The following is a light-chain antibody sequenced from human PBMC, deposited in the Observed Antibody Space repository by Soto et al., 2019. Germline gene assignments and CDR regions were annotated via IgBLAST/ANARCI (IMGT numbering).Light chain of an antibody. J-gene: IGKJ2*01. V-gene: IGKV3-15*01. CDR3: QQYNNWPPYT. Sequence: EIVMTQSPATLSVSPGERATLSCRASQSVSSNLAWFQQKPGQAPRRLIYGASTRSTGFPARFSGSGSGTEFTLTISSLQSEDFAVYYCQQYNNWPPYTFGQGTQVEIK. CDR1: QSVSSN. CDR2: GAS.